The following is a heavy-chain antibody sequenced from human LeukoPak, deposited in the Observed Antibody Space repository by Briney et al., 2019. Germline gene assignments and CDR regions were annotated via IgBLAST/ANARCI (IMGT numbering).Heavy chain of an antibody. D-gene: IGHD6-13*01. J-gene: IGHJ3*02. CDR1: GFTFSRFW. CDR2: IKLDGSEK. V-gene: IGHV3-7*01. Sequence: GGSLRLSCAASGFTFSRFWLSWVRQAPGKWLECVANIKLDGSEKYYVDSVKGRFTISRDNAKNALFLQMNSLRAEDAAVYYCARLYSSSWVDAFDIWGQGTMVTVSS. CDR3: ARLYSSSWVDAFDI.